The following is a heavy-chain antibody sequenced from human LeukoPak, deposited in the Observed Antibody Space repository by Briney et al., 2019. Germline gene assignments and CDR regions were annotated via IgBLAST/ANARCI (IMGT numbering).Heavy chain of an antibody. V-gene: IGHV4-30-2*01. J-gene: IGHJ4*02. CDR1: GGSISSGGYS. D-gene: IGHD5-12*01. CDR2: IYHSGST. CDR3: ARGGGYDYGY. Sequence: PSQTLSLTCAVSGGSISSGGYSWSWIRQPPGKGLEWIGYIYHSGSTYYNPSLKSRVTISVDTSKNQFSLKLSSVTAADTAVYYCARGGGYDYGYWGQGTLVTVSS.